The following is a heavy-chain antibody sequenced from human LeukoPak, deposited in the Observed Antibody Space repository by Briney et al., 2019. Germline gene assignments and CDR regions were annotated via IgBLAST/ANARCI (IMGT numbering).Heavy chain of an antibody. CDR2: INHSGST. Sequence: PSETLSLTCTVSGGSISSSNYYWGWIRQPPGKGLEWIGQINHSGSTNSNPSLKSRVTISVDTSKNQCSLNLNSVAAADTAVYYCARVGASAFDIWGQGTMVTVSS. J-gene: IGHJ3*02. V-gene: IGHV4-39*07. D-gene: IGHD3-10*01. CDR3: ARVGASAFDI. CDR1: GGSISSSNYY.